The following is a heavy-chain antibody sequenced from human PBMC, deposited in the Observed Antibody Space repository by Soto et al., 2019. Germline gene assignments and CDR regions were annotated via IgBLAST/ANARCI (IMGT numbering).Heavy chain of an antibody. CDR3: ARDRYYDILTGYYSPPGMDV. D-gene: IGHD3-9*01. CDR1: GYTFTSYG. V-gene: IGHV1-18*04. Sequence: ASVKVSFKASGYTFTSYGISWLRQAPGQGLEWMGWISAYNGNTNYAQKLQGRVTMTTDTSTSTAYMELRSLRSDDTAVYYCARDRYYDILTGYYSPPGMDVWGQGTTVTVSS. CDR2: ISAYNGNT. J-gene: IGHJ6*02.